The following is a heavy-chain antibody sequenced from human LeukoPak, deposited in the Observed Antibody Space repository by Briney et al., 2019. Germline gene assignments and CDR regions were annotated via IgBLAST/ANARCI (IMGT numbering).Heavy chain of an antibody. CDR2: ISSSSSTI. CDR3: AREWAAAGTSYYYGMDV. Sequence: PGGSLRLSCAASGFTFSSYAMSWVRQAPGKGLEWVSYISSSSSTIYYADSVKGRFTISRDNAKNSLYLQMNSLRAEDTAVYYCAREWAAAGTSYYYGMDVWGQGTTVTVSS. J-gene: IGHJ6*02. CDR1: GFTFSSYA. D-gene: IGHD6-13*01. V-gene: IGHV3-48*01.